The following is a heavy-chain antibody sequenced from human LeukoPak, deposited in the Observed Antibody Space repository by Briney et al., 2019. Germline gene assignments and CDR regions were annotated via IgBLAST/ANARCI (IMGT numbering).Heavy chain of an antibody. CDR1: GGTFSSYA. D-gene: IGHD3-10*01. J-gene: IGHJ4*02. Sequence: SVKVSCKASGGTFSSYAISWVRQAPGQGLEWMGRIIPILGIANYAQKFQGRVTITADKSTSTAYMELSSLRSEDTAVYYCARDRPYGSGSYLGDYWGQGTLATVSS. CDR2: IIPILGIA. V-gene: IGHV1-69*04. CDR3: ARDRPYGSGSYLGDY.